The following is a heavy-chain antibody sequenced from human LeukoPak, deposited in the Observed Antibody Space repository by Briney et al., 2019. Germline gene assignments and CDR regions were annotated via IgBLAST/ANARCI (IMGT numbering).Heavy chain of an antibody. V-gene: IGHV4-4*07. CDR1: GGSISSYY. CDR2: IYTSGST. Sequence: SETLSLTCTVSGGSISSYYWSWIRQPAGKGLEWIGRIYTSGSTNYNPSLKSRVTMSVDTSKNQFSLKLSTLTAADTAIYDCARGIESYGDYGYWGQGILVTVSS. CDR3: ARGIESYGDYGY. D-gene: IGHD4-17*01. J-gene: IGHJ4*02.